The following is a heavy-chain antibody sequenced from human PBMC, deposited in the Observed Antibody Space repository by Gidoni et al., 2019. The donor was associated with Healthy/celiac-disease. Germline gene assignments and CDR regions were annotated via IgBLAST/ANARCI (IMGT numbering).Heavy chain of an antibody. CDR1: GFPFSSYA. D-gene: IGHD5-18*01. V-gene: IGHV3-64D*06. CDR2: ISSNGGST. CDR3: VLLTAMVLGPDY. Sequence: EVQLLESGGGLVRPGGSVRLCCSASGFPFSSYAMHWVRQAPGKGLEYVSAISSNGGSTYYADSVKGRFTISRDNSKNTLYLQMSSLRAEDTAVYYCVLLTAMVLGPDYWGQGTLVTVSS. J-gene: IGHJ4*02.